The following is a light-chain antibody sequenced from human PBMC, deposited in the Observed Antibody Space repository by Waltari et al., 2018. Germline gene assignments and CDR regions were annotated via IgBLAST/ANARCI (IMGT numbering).Light chain of an antibody. J-gene: IGKJ1*01. CDR2: TAS. CDR3: LHDYNYPRT. Sequence: AILMTQSPSSLSASVGDRVTITCRASQGIRNYLGWYQQKPGKAPKLLIYTASTLQSGVPSRFSGTGSGTDFTLTISSLQPEDFATYYCLHDYNYPRTFGQGTKVEIK. V-gene: IGKV1-6*01. CDR1: QGIRNY.